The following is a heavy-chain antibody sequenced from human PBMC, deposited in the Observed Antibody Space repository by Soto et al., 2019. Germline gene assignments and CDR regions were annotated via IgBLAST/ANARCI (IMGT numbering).Heavy chain of an antibody. CDR1: GGSITRGGSY. V-gene: IGHV4-31*03. CDR3: ARAWLEYNWFDS. J-gene: IGHJ5*01. D-gene: IGHD5-12*01. CDR2: VAYSGGT. Sequence: QVQLQESGPGLVKPSRTLSLTCTVSGGSITRGGSYRSWIRQHPEKGLEWIGYVAYSGGTYYNPALKSRVTLLVDMSKNLLSLRLSSVTAADTAVYYCARAWLEYNWFDSWGQGTLFTVSS.